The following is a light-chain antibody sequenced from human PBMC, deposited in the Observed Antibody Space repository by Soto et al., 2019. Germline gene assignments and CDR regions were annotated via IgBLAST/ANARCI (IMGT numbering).Light chain of an antibody. V-gene: IGLV2-11*01. CDR1: TSDVGGYNY. CDR2: DVT. Sequence: QSVLTQPRSVSGSPGQSVTISCTGTTSDVGGYNYVSWYQQHPSKAPKLMIYDVTKRPSGVPDRFSGSKSGNTASLTISGLQAEDEADYYCCSYAGSYSHVFGTGTKSPT. J-gene: IGLJ1*01. CDR3: CSYAGSYSHV.